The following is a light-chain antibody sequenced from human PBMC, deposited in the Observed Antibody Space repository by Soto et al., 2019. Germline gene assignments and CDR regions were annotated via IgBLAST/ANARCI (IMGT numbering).Light chain of an antibody. Sequence: EIMLSLSPATLSLSPGERATLSCRASQSIGSTLAWYQQKPGQTPRLLIYDASTRATGIPARFSGIGSGTDFTLTISRLEPEDFAVYYCQQFSSYPLTFGGGSKVDIK. CDR2: DAS. V-gene: IGKV3D-11*03. CDR1: QSIGST. J-gene: IGKJ4*01. CDR3: QQFSSYPLT.